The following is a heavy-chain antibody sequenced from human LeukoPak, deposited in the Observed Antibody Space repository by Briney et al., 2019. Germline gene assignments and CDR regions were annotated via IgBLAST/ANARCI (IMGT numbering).Heavy chain of an antibody. CDR1: GFTFSNYW. J-gene: IGHJ5*02. Sequence: GGSLRLSCAASGFTFSNYWMHWFRQAPGRGLVWVSRINSDESSTVYADSVKGRFTISRDNAKNTLHLQMNSLRAEDTAVYYCARGDSRGYYYTSGFDPWGQGTLVTVSS. D-gene: IGHD3-22*01. CDR3: ARGDSRGYYYTSGFDP. CDR2: INSDESST. V-gene: IGHV3-74*01.